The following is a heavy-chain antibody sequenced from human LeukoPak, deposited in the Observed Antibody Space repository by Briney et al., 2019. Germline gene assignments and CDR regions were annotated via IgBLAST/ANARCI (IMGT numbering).Heavy chain of an antibody. CDR3: ARDNYYGSGFDP. J-gene: IGHJ5*02. D-gene: IGHD3-10*01. V-gene: IGHV4-4*07. CDR1: SGSVSSYF. Sequence: SETLSLTCTVSSGSVSSYFWSWIRQPAGKGLEWIGRISTSGSTNYNPSLKSRVTMSVDTSKNQFSLKLSSVTAADTAVYYCARDNYYGSGFDPWGQGTLVTVSS. CDR2: ISTSGST.